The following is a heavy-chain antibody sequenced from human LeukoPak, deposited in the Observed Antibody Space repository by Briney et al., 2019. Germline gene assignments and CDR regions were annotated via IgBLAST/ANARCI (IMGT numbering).Heavy chain of an antibody. CDR2: INSDGSST. J-gene: IGHJ3*02. V-gene: IGHV3-74*01. CDR3: ARGGSGWPDAFDI. Sequence: GGSLRLSCAASGFTFSSYWMHWVRRAPGKGLVWVSRINSDGSSTSYADSVKGRFTISRDNAKNTLYLQMNSLRAEDTAVYYCARGGSGWPDAFDIWGQGTMVTVSS. CDR1: GFTFSSYW. D-gene: IGHD6-19*01.